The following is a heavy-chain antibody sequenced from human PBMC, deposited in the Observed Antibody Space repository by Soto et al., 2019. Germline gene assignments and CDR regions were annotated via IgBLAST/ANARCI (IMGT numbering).Heavy chain of an antibody. D-gene: IGHD2-15*01. CDR3: AREEVVAATGADY. J-gene: IGHJ4*02. CDR1: GYTFTGYY. CDR2: INPNSGGT. Sequence: ASVKASCTASGYTFTGYYMHCVRQAPGQGLEWMGWINPNSGGTNYAQKFQGWVTMTRDTSISTAYMELSRLRSDDTTVYYCAREEVVAATGADYWGQGTLVTV. V-gene: IGHV1-2*04.